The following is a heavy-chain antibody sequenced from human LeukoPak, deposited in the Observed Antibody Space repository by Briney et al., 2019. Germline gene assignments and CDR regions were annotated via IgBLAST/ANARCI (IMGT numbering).Heavy chain of an antibody. Sequence: VSVIYSGGRPYYADSVKGRFTISRDNSKNTLYLQMNSLRAEDTAVYYCAREMDYGSGSRGYWGQGTLVTVSS. CDR3: AREMDYGSGSRGY. CDR2: IYSGGRP. V-gene: IGHV3-66*01. J-gene: IGHJ4*02. D-gene: IGHD3-10*01.